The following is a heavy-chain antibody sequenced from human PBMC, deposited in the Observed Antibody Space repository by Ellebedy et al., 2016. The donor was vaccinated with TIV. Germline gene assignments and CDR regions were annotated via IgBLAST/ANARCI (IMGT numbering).Heavy chain of an antibody. J-gene: IGHJ4*02. Sequence: SETLSLTCAVSGGSISSSNWWSWVRQPPGKGLEWIGEIYHSGSTNYNPSLKSRVTISVDKSKNQFSLKLSSVTAADTAVYYCARTVYYESSGYPLFDYWGRGALVTVSS. V-gene: IGHV4-4*02. CDR1: GGSISSSNW. D-gene: IGHD3-22*01. CDR2: IYHSGST. CDR3: ARTVYYESSGYPLFDY.